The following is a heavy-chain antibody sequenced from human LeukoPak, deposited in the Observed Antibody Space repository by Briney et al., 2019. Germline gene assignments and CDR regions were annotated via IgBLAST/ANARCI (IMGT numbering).Heavy chain of an antibody. Sequence: GGSLRLSCATSGFSFSSYAMSWVRQAPGKGLEWVSAMSSSDDGRYYAASVRGRFTISRDTSRSTLYLQVNSLRDEDAAVYYCAKAPVTSCRGAFCYPFDYWGQGTLVTVSS. CDR3: AKAPVTSCRGAFCYPFDY. J-gene: IGHJ4*02. V-gene: IGHV3-23*01. D-gene: IGHD2-15*01. CDR1: GFSFSSYA. CDR2: MSSSDDGR.